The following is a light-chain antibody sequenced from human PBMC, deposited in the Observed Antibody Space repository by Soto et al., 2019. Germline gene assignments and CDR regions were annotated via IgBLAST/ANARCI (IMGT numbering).Light chain of an antibody. Sequence: QSVLTPPPSVSATPGQKGTISCSGSSSNFGSNSVSWYQQLPGTAPKLLVYETNRRPSGIPDRFSGSKSGTSATLGITGLQTGDEADYYCATWDRSLSVGVFGTGTKVTV. J-gene: IGLJ1*01. CDR3: ATWDRSLSVGV. CDR2: ETN. CDR1: SSNFGSNS. V-gene: IGLV1-51*02.